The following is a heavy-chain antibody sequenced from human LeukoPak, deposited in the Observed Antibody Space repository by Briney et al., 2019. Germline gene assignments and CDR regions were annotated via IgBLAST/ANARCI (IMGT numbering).Heavy chain of an antibody. Sequence: GESLKISCKGSGYTFSSSWIGWVRQMPGEGLEWMGIIYPGGSDTRYSPSFQGQVTISADKSINTAYLQWSSLKATDTGIYYCARQYGRPFDYWGQGTLVTVSS. J-gene: IGHJ4*02. CDR1: GYTFSSSW. CDR3: ARQYGRPFDY. V-gene: IGHV5-51*01. CDR2: IYPGGSDT. D-gene: IGHD4-17*01.